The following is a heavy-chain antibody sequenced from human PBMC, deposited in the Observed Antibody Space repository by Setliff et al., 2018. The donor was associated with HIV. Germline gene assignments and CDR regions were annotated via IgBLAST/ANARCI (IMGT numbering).Heavy chain of an antibody. CDR1: GFTFSSYW. J-gene: IGHJ6*02. CDR2: IKQDGSKA. D-gene: IGHD3-3*02. V-gene: IGHV3-7*04. CDR3: TRKLAPGHGMDV. Sequence: GSLRLSCAASGFTFSSYWMSWVRQAPGKGLEWVADIKQDGSKAYYVDSVKGRFSISRDNAKNSLYLQMDSLRVEDTTVYYCTRKLAPGHGMDVWGQGTTVTVSS.